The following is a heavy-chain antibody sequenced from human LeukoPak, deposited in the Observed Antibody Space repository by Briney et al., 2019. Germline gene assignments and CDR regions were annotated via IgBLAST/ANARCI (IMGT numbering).Heavy chain of an antibody. CDR2: ISSSSDYI. CDR1: RFTFSTYS. Sequence: GGSLRLSCAASRFTFSTYSMNWVRQAPGKGLEWVSSISSSSDYIFYADSVRGRFTISRDNSKNSLYLQMNSLRAEDTAVYYCANSGDRFGELKFDYWGQGTLVTVSS. CDR3: ANSGDRFGELKFDY. D-gene: IGHD3-10*01. V-gene: IGHV3-21*04. J-gene: IGHJ4*02.